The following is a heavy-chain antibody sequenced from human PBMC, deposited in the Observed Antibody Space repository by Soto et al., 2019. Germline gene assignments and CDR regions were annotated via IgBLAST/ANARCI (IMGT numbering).Heavy chain of an antibody. J-gene: IGHJ4*02. Sequence: QVQLQQWGAGLLKPSETLSLTCAVYGVSFSGYYWGWIRQPPGKGLEWIGEINHSGSTNYNPSLKSRVTISVDTSKNQFSLKLSSVTAADTAVYYCARAWGGVPDYWGQGTLVTVSS. CDR2: INHSGST. D-gene: IGHD3-16*01. CDR3: ARAWGGVPDY. V-gene: IGHV4-34*01. CDR1: GVSFSGYY.